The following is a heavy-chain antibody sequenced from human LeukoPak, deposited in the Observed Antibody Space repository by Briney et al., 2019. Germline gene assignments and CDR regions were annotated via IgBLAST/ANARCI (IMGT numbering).Heavy chain of an antibody. Sequence: PSETLSLTCTVSGGSISSYYWSWIRQPAGKGLEWIGRIYTSGSTNYNSSLKSRVTMSVDTSKNQFSLKLSSVTAADTAVYYCARQFNYYDSSGYYGGWRGMDVWGQGTTVTVSS. CDR2: IYTSGST. D-gene: IGHD3-22*01. V-gene: IGHV4-4*07. J-gene: IGHJ6*02. CDR1: GGSISSYY. CDR3: ARQFNYYDSSGYYGGWRGMDV.